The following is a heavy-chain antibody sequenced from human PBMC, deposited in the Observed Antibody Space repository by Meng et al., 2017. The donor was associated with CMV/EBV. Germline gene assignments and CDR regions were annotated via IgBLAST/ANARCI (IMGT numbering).Heavy chain of an antibody. J-gene: IGHJ2*01. Sequence: QAHVVQSGAEVKKPGSSVKVSFNASGGTFSSYAISWVRQAPGQGLEWMGGIIPIFGTANYAQKFQGRVTITADESTSTAYMELSSLRSEDTAVYYCASVTGIGWWYFDLWGRGTLVTVSS. CDR2: IIPIFGTA. D-gene: IGHD1-20*01. CDR3: ASVTGIGWWYFDL. CDR1: GGTFSSYA. V-gene: IGHV1-69*12.